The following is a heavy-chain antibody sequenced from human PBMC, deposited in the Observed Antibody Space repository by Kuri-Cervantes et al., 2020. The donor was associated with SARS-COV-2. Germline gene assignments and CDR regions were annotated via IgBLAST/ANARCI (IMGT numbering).Heavy chain of an antibody. CDR3: TTDQRDGEVPAAKHLVTDY. V-gene: IGHV3-21*03. D-gene: IGHD2-2*01. Sequence: GGSLRLSCAASGFTFSSYSMNWVRQAPGKGLEWVSSISSSSSYIYYADSVKGRFTISRDNAKNSLYLQMNSLRAEDTAVYYCTTDQRDGEVPAAKHLVTDYWGQGTLVTVSS. J-gene: IGHJ4*02. CDR1: GFTFSSYS. CDR2: ISSSSSYI.